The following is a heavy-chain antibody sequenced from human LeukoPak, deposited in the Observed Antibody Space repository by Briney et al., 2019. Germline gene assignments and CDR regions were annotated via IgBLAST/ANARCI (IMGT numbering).Heavy chain of an antibody. CDR3: ARPDPSWYYYSFDI. Sequence: ASVKVSCKASGYFFTNYYMHWVRQAPGQGLEWMGWISAYNGNTNYAQKLQGRVTMTTDTSTSTAYMELRSLRSDDTAVYYCARPDPSWYYYSFDIWGQGTMVTVSS. J-gene: IGHJ3*02. CDR1: GYFFTNYY. D-gene: IGHD3-10*01. CDR2: ISAYNGNT. V-gene: IGHV1-18*04.